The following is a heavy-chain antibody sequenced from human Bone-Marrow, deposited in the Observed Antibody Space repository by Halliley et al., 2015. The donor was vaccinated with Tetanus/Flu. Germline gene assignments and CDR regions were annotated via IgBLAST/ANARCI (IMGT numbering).Heavy chain of an antibody. CDR2: IVPIFAAA. CDR3: ARENGVDWYYFDF. J-gene: IGHJ4*02. Sequence: QVQLVQSGAEVKKPGSSVKVSCKASRGTFSDYAISWVRQAPGQGLEWMGGIVPIFAAANYAHKFKGRVTIAADTSTGTGYMELTSLRSEDTAVYYCARENGVDWYYFDFWGQGTLVTVTS. D-gene: IGHD3-9*01. V-gene: IGHV1-69*06. CDR1: RGTFSDYA.